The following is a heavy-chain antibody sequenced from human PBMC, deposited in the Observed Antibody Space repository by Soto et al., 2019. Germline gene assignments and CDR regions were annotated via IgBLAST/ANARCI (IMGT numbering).Heavy chain of an antibody. V-gene: IGHV1-46*03. J-gene: IGHJ4*02. Sequence: GASVKVSCKASGYTFTSYYMHWVRQAPGQGLEWMGIINPSGGSTSYAQKFQGRVTMTRDTSTSTVYMELSSLRSEDTAVYYCAREGFGSGSSGAFDYWGQGTLVTVSS. CDR3: AREGFGSGSSGAFDY. CDR2: INPSGGST. CDR1: GYTFTSYY. D-gene: IGHD6-19*01.